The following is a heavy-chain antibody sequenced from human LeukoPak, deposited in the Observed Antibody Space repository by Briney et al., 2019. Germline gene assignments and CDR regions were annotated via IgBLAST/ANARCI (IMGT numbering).Heavy chain of an antibody. CDR2: INPNSGGT. Sequence: ASVKVSCKASGGTFSSYAISWVRQAPGQGLEWMGWINPNSGGTNYAQKFQGRVTMTRDTSISTAYTELSRLRSDDTAVYYCARSPRYYYDSSGYVLDYWGQGTLVTVSS. CDR1: GGTFSSYA. V-gene: IGHV1-2*02. D-gene: IGHD3-22*01. J-gene: IGHJ4*02. CDR3: ARSPRYYYDSSGYVLDY.